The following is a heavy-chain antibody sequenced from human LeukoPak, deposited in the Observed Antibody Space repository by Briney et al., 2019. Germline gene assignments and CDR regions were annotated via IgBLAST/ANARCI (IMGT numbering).Heavy chain of an antibody. CDR3: ARGSRGDAFDI. CDR1: GYTFTTYD. CDR2: MNSNSGNT. J-gene: IGHJ3*02. Sequence: APVKVSCKASGYTFTTYDINWVRQATGHGVEWMGWMNSNSGNTGYAQKFQGRVTITRNTSISTAYMELSSLRSEDTAVYYCARGSRGDAFDIWGQGTMVTVSS. V-gene: IGHV1-8*03. D-gene: IGHD3-10*01.